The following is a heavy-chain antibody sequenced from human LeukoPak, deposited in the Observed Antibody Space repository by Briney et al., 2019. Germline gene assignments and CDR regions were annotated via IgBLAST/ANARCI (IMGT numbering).Heavy chain of an antibody. V-gene: IGHV1-69*13. D-gene: IGHD1-26*01. Sequence: ASVKVSCKAPGGTFSSYSITWVRQAPGQGLEWMGGVAPLLETTNYAPKFRGRMTITADESTSTAYMELTSLRSDDTAVYYCARDRIVGALGWLDPWGQGTLFTVSS. J-gene: IGHJ5*02. CDR1: GGTFSSYS. CDR3: ARDRIVGALGWLDP. CDR2: VAPLLETT.